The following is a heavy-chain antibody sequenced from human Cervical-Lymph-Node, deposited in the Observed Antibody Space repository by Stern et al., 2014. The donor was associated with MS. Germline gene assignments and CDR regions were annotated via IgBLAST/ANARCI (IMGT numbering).Heavy chain of an antibody. D-gene: IGHD4-17*01. Sequence: VHLVESGPRLVKPSETLSLTCSVSPYSISSGYYWAWIRQSPGKGLEWIGTTHRSGSTYYNPSLKSRVTISADTSKNQFFLMLTSVAAADTAVYYCARWGYGDYEADYWGQGTLVTVSS. J-gene: IGHJ4*02. CDR3: ARWGYGDYEADY. CDR1: PYSISSGYY. V-gene: IGHV4-38-2*02. CDR2: THRSGST.